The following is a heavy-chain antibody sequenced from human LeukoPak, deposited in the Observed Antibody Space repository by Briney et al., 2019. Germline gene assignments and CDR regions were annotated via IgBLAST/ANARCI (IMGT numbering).Heavy chain of an antibody. J-gene: IGHJ4*02. Sequence: GGSLRLSCAASGFSFSSFSMNWVRQAPGKGLEWVSYISGGSSFTYYVDSVKGRFTISRDNAKNSLYLQMNSLRAEDTAIYYCARVTKGIATEFDYWGQGTLVTVSS. CDR1: GFSFSSFS. CDR2: ISGGSSFT. CDR3: ARVTKGIATEFDY. V-gene: IGHV3-21*01. D-gene: IGHD6-13*01.